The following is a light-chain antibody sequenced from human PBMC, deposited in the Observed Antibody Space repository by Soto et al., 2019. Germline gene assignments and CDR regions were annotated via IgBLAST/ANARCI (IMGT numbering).Light chain of an antibody. V-gene: IGKV1D-12*01. CDR1: QSISIW. Sequence: DIQMTQSPSSVSASVGDRVTITCRASQSISIWVAWYQQKPGKAPKLLIYPASDLQSGVPSRFSDSGSWTDFTLTISSLQTEDFATYYCQQGNSVPLTFGGGTKVEIK. CDR3: QQGNSVPLT. CDR2: PAS. J-gene: IGKJ4*01.